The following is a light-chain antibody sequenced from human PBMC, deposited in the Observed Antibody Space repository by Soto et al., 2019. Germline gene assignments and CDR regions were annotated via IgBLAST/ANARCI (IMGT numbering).Light chain of an antibody. V-gene: IGLV2-14*01. Sequence: QSALTQPASVSGSPGQSITLSCTGTSSDIGAFNYVSWYQQHPGKAPKLIIYEVSNRPSRVSNRFSGSKSGNTASLTISGLQAVDEADYYCSSYTSSSTLVVFGGGTNVTVL. CDR3: SSYTSSSTLVV. CDR1: SSDIGAFNY. J-gene: IGLJ2*01. CDR2: EVS.